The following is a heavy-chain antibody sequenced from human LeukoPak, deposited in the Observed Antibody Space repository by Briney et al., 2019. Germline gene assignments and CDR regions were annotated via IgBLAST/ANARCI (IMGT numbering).Heavy chain of an antibody. D-gene: IGHD3-10*01. CDR3: ARGMVRGVTTNYFDY. CDR1: GGSFSGYY. CDR2: INHSGST. J-gene: IGHJ4*02. V-gene: IGHV4-34*01. Sequence: SETLSLTCAVYGGSFSGYYWSWIRQPPGKGLEWIGEINHSGSTNYNPSLKSRVTISVDTSKNQFSLKLSSVTAADTAVYYCARGMVRGVTTNYFDYWGQGTLVTVSS.